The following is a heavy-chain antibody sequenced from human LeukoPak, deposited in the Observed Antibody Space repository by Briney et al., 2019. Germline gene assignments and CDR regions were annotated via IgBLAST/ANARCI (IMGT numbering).Heavy chain of an antibody. CDR2: IKQDGSEK. D-gene: IGHD6-13*01. J-gene: IGHJ6*02. CDR1: GFTFSRYW. Sequence: GRSLRLSCAASGFTFSRYWMSWVRQAPGKGLEWVANIKQDGSEKYYVDSVKGRFTISRDNAKNSLYFQMNSLRAEDTAVYYCARDGLHYSSSMDVWGQGTTVTVSS. CDR3: ARDGLHYSSSMDV. V-gene: IGHV3-7*01.